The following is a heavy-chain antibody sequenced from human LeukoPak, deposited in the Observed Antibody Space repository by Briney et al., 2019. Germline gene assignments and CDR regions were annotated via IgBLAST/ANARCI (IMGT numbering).Heavy chain of an antibody. D-gene: IGHD2-15*01. CDR1: GGSISSGDYY. J-gene: IGHJ5*02. V-gene: IGHV4-30-4*08. CDR3: ARAPASTNWFDP. Sequence: SETLSLTCTVSGGSISSGDYYWSWIRQPPGKGLEWIGYIYYSGSTYYNPSLKSRVTISLDTSKNQFSLKLSSLTAADTAVYYCARAPASTNWFDPWGQGTLVTVSS. CDR2: IYYSGST.